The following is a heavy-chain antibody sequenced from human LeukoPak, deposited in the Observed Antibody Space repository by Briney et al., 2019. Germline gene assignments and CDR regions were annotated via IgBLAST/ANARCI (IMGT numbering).Heavy chain of an antibody. J-gene: IGHJ5*02. V-gene: IGHV3-21*01. Sequence: PGGSLRLSCAASGFTFTAYTINWVRQAPGKGLEWVSSISSTSYIYYADSVKGRSTISRDNAKNSVYLQMNSLRAEDTAVYYCARDTAMVKFDPWGQGTLVTVSS. D-gene: IGHD5-18*01. CDR2: ISSTSYI. CDR3: ARDTAMVKFDP. CDR1: GFTFTAYT.